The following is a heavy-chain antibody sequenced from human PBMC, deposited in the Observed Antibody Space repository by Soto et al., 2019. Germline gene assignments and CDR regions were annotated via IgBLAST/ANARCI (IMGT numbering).Heavy chain of an antibody. CDR2: ISGSGGST. J-gene: IGHJ3*02. D-gene: IGHD6-19*01. V-gene: IGHV3-23*01. CDR3: AKDLLPPTYSSGRHGPLDI. CDR1: GFTFSSYA. Sequence: GGSLRLSCAASGFTFSSYAMSWVRQAPGKGLEWVSAISGSGGSTYYADSVKGRFTISRDNSKNTLYLQMNSLRAEDTAVYYCAKDLLPPTYSSGRHGPLDIWGQGTMVTVSS.